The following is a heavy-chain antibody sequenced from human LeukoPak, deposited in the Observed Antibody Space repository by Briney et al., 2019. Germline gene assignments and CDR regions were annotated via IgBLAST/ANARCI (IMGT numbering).Heavy chain of an antibody. Sequence: GGSLRLSCAASGLTFSNAWMSWVRQAPGKGLEWVGRIKSKTDGGTTDYAAPVKGRFTISRDDSKNTLYLQMNSLRAEDTAVYYCARDPQGYSSGQGDYWGQGTLVTVSS. CDR1: GLTFSNAW. D-gene: IGHD6-19*01. V-gene: IGHV3-15*01. CDR2: IKSKTDGGTT. J-gene: IGHJ4*02. CDR3: ARDPQGYSSGQGDY.